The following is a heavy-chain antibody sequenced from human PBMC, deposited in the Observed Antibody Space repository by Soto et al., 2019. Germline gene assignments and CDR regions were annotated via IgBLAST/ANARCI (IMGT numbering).Heavy chain of an antibody. CDR3: VKDSAGSCCTFYLDY. D-gene: IGHD2-15*01. CDR2: ISWNSGRI. J-gene: IGHJ4*02. Sequence: EVQLVESGGGVVQPGRSLRLSCAASGFTFDDYAMHWVRQAPGKGLEWVSGISWNSGRIGYADSVKGRFTISRDNAKNSLFLQMSSLRVEDTALYYCVKDSAGSCCTFYLDYWGQGALVTVSS. V-gene: IGHV3-9*01. CDR1: GFTFDDYA.